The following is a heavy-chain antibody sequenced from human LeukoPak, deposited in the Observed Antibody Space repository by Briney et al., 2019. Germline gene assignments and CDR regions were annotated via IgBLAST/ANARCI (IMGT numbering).Heavy chain of an antibody. V-gene: IGHV4-4*07. CDR2: IYTSGST. Sequence: SETLSLTCTVSGDSISSSYWGWIRQPAGKGLEWIGRIYTSGSTNYNPSLKSRVTMSVDTSKNQFSLKLSSVTAADTAVYYCARVRLELSYYYYMDVWGKGTTVTVSS. CDR1: GDSISSSY. D-gene: IGHD1-7*01. CDR3: ARVRLELSYYYYMDV. J-gene: IGHJ6*03.